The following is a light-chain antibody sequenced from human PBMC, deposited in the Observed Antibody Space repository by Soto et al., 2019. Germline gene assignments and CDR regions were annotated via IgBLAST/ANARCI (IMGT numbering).Light chain of an antibody. J-gene: IGLJ1*01. CDR2: SNN. CDR3: AAWDDSLNGYV. Sequence: QSVLTQPPSASGTPGQRVTISCSGSSSNIGSNTVNWYQQLPKTAPKLLIYSNNQRPSGVPDRFSGSKSGTSASLAISGLQSEDEADYYCAAWDDSLNGYVFGTGTKATVL. V-gene: IGLV1-44*01. CDR1: SSNIGSNT.